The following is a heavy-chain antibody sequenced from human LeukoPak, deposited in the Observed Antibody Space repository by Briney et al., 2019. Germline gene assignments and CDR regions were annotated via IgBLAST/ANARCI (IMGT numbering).Heavy chain of an antibody. CDR2: IYPGDSDT. CDR3: ARHVSYSNLVPVYYFDY. V-gene: IGHV5-51*01. CDR1: EDSFTNSW. J-gene: IGHJ4*02. D-gene: IGHD4-11*01. Sequence: GESLKISCQVSEDSFTNSWIGWVRQMPGQGLEWMGMIYPGDSDTIYSPSFQGQVKLSADKSTRTAYLQWSSLTASDTAIYYCARHVSYSNLVPVYYFDYWGQGALVIVSA.